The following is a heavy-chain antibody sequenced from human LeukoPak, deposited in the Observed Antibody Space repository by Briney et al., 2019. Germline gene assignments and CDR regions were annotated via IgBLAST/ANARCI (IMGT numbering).Heavy chain of an antibody. Sequence: SETLSLTCAVYGGSFSGYYWSWIRQPPGKGLEWIGEIDHSGSTNYNPSLKSRVTISVDTSKNQFSLKLSSVTAADTAVYYCARVGIAVANYFDYWGQGTLVTVSS. CDR2: IDHSGST. D-gene: IGHD6-19*01. V-gene: IGHV4-34*01. CDR1: GGSFSGYY. CDR3: ARVGIAVANYFDY. J-gene: IGHJ4*02.